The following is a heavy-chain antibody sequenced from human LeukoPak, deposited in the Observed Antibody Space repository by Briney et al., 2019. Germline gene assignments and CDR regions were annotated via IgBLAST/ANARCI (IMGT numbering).Heavy chain of an antibody. D-gene: IGHD6-19*01. V-gene: IGHV1-18*01. CDR3: ARAGWTISYYYYYYYMDV. CDR2: ISAYNGNT. CDR1: GYTFTSYG. Sequence: ASVKVSCKASGYTFTSYGISWVRQAPGQGLEWMGWISAYNGNTNYAQKLQGRVTMATDTSTSTAYMELRSLRSDDTAVYYCARAGWTISYYYYYYYMDVWGKGTTVTISS. J-gene: IGHJ6*03.